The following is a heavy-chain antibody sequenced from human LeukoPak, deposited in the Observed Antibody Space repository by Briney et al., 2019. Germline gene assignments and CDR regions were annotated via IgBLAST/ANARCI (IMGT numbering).Heavy chain of an antibody. Sequence: PGGSLRLSCAASGFTFGTYWMHWVRQAPGKGLLWVSRINGDGTSTKYADSVKGRFTISRDNARHTLYLQMNSLRAEDTAVYYCARASTTVPNLLDYWGQGTLVTVSS. CDR3: ARASTTVPNLLDY. D-gene: IGHD4-17*01. CDR1: GFTFGTYW. V-gene: IGHV3-74*03. CDR2: INGDGTST. J-gene: IGHJ4*02.